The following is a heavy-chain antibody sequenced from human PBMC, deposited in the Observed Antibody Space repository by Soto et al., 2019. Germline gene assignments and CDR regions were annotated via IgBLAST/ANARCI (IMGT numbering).Heavy chain of an antibody. V-gene: IGHV3-30*03. CDR1: GFTFSSFA. J-gene: IGHJ3*01. D-gene: IGHD3-16*01. CDR3: ARGGRGLRGAFDV. Sequence: QELLVESGGGVVQPGKSLRLSCAASGFTFSSFAMHWVRQAPGKGLEWVSVISFNGLSQFYPDSIRGRFTISRDNSKNTLYLQLDSLRPDDTAVYYRARGGRGLRGAFDVWGQGTEVSVS. CDR2: ISFNGLSQ.